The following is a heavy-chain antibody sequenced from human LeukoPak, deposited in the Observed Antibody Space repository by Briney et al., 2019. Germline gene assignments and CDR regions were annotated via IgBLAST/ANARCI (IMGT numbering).Heavy chain of an antibody. CDR3: ATGLVRGVIITALDY. V-gene: IGHV1-24*01. CDR2: FDPEDGET. Sequence: ASVKVSCKVSGYTLTELSMHWVRQAPGKGLEWMGGFDPEDGETIYAQKFQGRVTMTEDTSTDTAYMELSSLRSEDTAVYYCATGLVRGVIITALDYWAGEPWSPSPQ. J-gene: IGHJ4*02. D-gene: IGHD3-10*01. CDR1: GYTLTELS.